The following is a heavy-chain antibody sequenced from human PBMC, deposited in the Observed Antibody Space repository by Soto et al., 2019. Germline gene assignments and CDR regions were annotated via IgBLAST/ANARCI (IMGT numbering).Heavy chain of an antibody. CDR3: ARARYSYGYMFDGFDI. J-gene: IGHJ3*02. V-gene: IGHV1-3*01. D-gene: IGHD5-18*01. CDR2: INAGNGNT. Sequence: ASVKVSCKASGYTFTTYAMDWVRQAPGQRLEWMGRINAGNGNTKYSQKFQGRVTITRETSATTAYMERSSLRSEDTAVYYCARARYSYGYMFDGFDIWGQGTMVTVSS. CDR1: GYTFTTYA.